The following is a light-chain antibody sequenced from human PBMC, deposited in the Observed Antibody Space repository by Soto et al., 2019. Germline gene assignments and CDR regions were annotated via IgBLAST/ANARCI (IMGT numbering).Light chain of an antibody. V-gene: IGKV3-15*01. Sequence: ETVMTQSPATLSVSPGEGATLSCRASRSISSSLAWYQQKPGRAPRLLIYGASTRATDIPARFSGSGSGTEFTLTISSLKSEDFAIYYCQQYKYWPLAFGGGTRVEIK. J-gene: IGKJ4*01. CDR3: QQYKYWPLA. CDR2: GAS. CDR1: RSISSS.